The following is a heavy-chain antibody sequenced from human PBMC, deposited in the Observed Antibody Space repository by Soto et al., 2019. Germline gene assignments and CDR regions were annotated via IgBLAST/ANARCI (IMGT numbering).Heavy chain of an antibody. V-gene: IGHV3-30-3*01. J-gene: IGHJ4*02. Sequence: QVQLVESGGGVVQPGRSLRLSCAASGFTFSSYAMHWVRQAPGKGLEWVAVISYDGSNKYYADSVKGRFTISRDNSKNTLFLRMNSLRAEDTAVYYCARNPNNDDILTGYYPYYFDYWGQGTLVTASS. D-gene: IGHD3-9*01. CDR3: ARNPNNDDILTGYYPYYFDY. CDR1: GFTFSSYA. CDR2: ISYDGSNK.